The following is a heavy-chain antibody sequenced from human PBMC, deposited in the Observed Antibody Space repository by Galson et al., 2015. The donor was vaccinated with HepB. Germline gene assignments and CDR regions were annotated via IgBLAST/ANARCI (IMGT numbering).Heavy chain of an antibody. CDR2: ILHGGGT. CDR1: GGSFSGYY. V-gene: IGHV4-34*12. J-gene: IGHJ6*02. Sequence: ETLSLTCAVCGGSFSGYYWSWIRQPPGKGLEWIGEILHGGGTNYTPSLKSRVTISLDTSEDQLSLKLTSVTAADTAVYYCARNNYYGFDVWGQGTTVTVSS. D-gene: IGHD1/OR15-1a*01. CDR3: ARNNYYGFDV.